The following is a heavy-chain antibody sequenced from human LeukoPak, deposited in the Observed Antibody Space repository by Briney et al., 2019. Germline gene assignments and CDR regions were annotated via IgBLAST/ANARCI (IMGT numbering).Heavy chain of an antibody. D-gene: IGHD5-18*01. Sequence: GGSPRLSCVVSGFTFSSYSLSWVRQAPGKGLEWVSAISGSGGSTYYADSVKGRFTISRDNSKNTLYLQMNSLRVEDTAVYYCAKCGYSYGGELNYWGQGTLVTVSS. CDR1: GFTFSSYS. J-gene: IGHJ4*02. CDR2: ISGSGGST. V-gene: IGHV3-23*01. CDR3: AKCGYSYGGELNY.